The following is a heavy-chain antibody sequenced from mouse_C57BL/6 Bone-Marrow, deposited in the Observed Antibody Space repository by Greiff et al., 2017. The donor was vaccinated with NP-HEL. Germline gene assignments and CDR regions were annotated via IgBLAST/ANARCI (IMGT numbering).Heavy chain of an antibody. D-gene: IGHD2-4*01. Sequence: EVKLVESGPGLAKPSQTLSLPCSVTGYSITSDYWNWIRKFPGNKLEYMGYISYSGSTYYNPSLKSRISITRDTSKNQYYLQLNSVTTEDTATYYCARIRDYEGDYFDYWGQGTTLTVSS. CDR1: GYSITSDY. CDR2: ISYSGST. CDR3: ARIRDYEGDYFDY. V-gene: IGHV3-8*01. J-gene: IGHJ2*01.